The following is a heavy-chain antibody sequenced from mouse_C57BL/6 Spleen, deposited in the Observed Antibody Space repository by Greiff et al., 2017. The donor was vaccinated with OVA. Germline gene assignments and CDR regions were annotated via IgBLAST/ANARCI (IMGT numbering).Heavy chain of an antibody. D-gene: IGHD2-13*01. V-gene: IGHV1-63*01. CDR1: GYTFTNYW. CDR3: ARIYYGDLYAMDY. CDR2: IYPGGGYT. J-gene: IGHJ4*01. Sequence: QVQLQQSGAELVRPGTSVKMSCKASGYTFTNYWIGWAKQRPGHGLEWIGDIYPGGGYTNYNEKFKGKATLTADKSSSTAYMQFSSLTSEDSAIYYYARIYYGDLYAMDYWGQGTSVTVSS.